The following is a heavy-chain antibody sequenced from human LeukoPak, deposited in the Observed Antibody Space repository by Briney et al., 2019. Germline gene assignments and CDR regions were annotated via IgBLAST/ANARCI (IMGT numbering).Heavy chain of an antibody. Sequence: SETLSLTCTVSGGSISSSSYYWGWIRQPPGKGLEWIGSIYYSGSTYYNPSLKSRVTISVDTSKNQFSLNLSSVTAADTAVYYCASVSRGYYYDSSDSRWGQGTLVTVSS. CDR1: GGSISSSSYY. CDR2: IYYSGST. CDR3: ASVSRGYYYDSSDSR. V-gene: IGHV4-39*01. D-gene: IGHD3-22*01. J-gene: IGHJ4*02.